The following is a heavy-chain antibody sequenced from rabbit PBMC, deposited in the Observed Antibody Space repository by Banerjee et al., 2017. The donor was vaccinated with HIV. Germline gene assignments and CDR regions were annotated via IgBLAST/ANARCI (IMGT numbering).Heavy chain of an antibody. J-gene: IGHJ4*01. CDR2: IYTGSGST. CDR1: GFSFSSTYY. CDR3: ARKAAYAGYGYCINL. Sequence: QEQLEESGGDLVKPGASLTLTCTASGFSFSSTYYMCWVRQAPGKGLEWIGCIYTGSGSTYYASWAKGRFTISKTSSTTVTLQMTSLTVADTATYFCARKAAYAGYGYCINLWGLGTLVTVS. D-gene: IGHD8-1*01. V-gene: IGHV1S45*01.